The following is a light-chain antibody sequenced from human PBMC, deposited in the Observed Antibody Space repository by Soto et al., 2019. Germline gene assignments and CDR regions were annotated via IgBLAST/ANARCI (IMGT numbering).Light chain of an antibody. Sequence: QSALTQPASMSGSPGQSITISCTGTSSDVGGYNYVSWYQQHPGKAPKLMIYEVSNRPSGVSNRFFGSKSGNTASLTISGLQAEDEADYYCSSYTSSSTLNVFGTGTKVTVL. CDR2: EVS. J-gene: IGLJ1*01. V-gene: IGLV2-14*01. CDR1: SSDVGGYNY. CDR3: SSYTSSSTLNV.